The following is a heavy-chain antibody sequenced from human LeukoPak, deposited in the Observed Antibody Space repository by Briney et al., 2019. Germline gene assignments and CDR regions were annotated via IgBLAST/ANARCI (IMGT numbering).Heavy chain of an antibody. V-gene: IGHV3-30*02. D-gene: IGHD3-16*02. J-gene: IGHJ4*02. CDR2: IRYDGADE. CDR3: ARGYTYFAY. CDR1: GFTFRNYG. Sequence: GGSLRLSCAASGFTFRNYGMHWVRQAPGKGLELVTFIRYDGADEYYADSVKGRFTISRDDSKNTVFLQMNTLRVEDTAVYYCARGYTYFAYWGQGTLVTVSS.